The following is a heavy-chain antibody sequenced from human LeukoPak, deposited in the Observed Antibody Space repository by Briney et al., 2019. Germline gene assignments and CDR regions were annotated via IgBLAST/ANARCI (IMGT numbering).Heavy chain of an antibody. Sequence: ASVKVSCKASGYTFTSYGISWVRQAPGQGLEWMGWISAYNGNTNYAQKLQGRVTMTTDTSTSTAYMELRSLRSDDTAVYYCAREVGAPEGVGYFDYWGQGTLVTVSS. CDR1: GYTFTSYG. CDR3: AREVGAPEGVGYFDY. CDR2: ISAYNGNT. J-gene: IGHJ4*02. D-gene: IGHD1-26*01. V-gene: IGHV1-18*01.